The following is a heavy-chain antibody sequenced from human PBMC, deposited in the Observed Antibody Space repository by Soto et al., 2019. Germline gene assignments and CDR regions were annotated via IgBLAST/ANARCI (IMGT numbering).Heavy chain of an antibody. CDR3: AKDRTIASRTFDS. CDR1: GFIFSAHG. D-gene: IGHD6-6*01. Sequence: EVQLLESGGGFVQPGGSLRLSCTASGFIFSAHGMHWVRQAPGKGLEWVASISGSVGSTFYADSVKGRFTISRDNYLNTLDLQLNSLRAEDTAVYYCAKDRTIASRTFDSWGQGALVTVSS. CDR2: ISGSVGST. V-gene: IGHV3-23*01. J-gene: IGHJ4*02.